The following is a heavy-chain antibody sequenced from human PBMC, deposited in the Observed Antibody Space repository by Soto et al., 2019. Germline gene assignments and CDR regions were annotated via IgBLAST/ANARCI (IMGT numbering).Heavy chain of an antibody. CDR2: VIPIFGTP. Sequence: QVQLVQSGAEVKKPGSSVRVSCKASGDTFNTFAISWVRQAPGQGLEWMGGVIPIFGTPDYAQHFPGRVTISADESTNTSYLELSSLRSEDTAVYYCARSPGITGTRASQYAMDVWGQGTTVTVSS. D-gene: IGHD1-20*01. V-gene: IGHV1-69*01. CDR1: GDTFNTFA. J-gene: IGHJ6*02. CDR3: ARSPGITGTRASQYAMDV.